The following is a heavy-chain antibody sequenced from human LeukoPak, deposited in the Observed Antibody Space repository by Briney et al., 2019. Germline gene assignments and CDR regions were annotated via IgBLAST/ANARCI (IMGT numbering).Heavy chain of an antibody. D-gene: IGHD2-2*01. J-gene: IGHJ4*02. V-gene: IGHV2-5*02. Sequence: SGPTLVKPTQTLTLTCTFSGFSLSTSGVGVGWIRQPPGKALEWLVLIYWDDDKRYSPSLKSRLTITKDTSKNQVVLTMTNMDPVDTATYYCAHRRKLNCSSTSCYVFYWGQGTLVTVSS. CDR3: AHRRKLNCSSTSCYVFY. CDR2: IYWDDDK. CDR1: GFSLSTSGVG.